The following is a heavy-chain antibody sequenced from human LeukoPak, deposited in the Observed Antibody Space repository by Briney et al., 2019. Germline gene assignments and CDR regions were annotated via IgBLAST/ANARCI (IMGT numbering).Heavy chain of an antibody. J-gene: IGHJ4*02. CDR2: ISSSSSYI. D-gene: IGHD3-22*01. CDR3: ARDSPYYDSSGPQAY. V-gene: IGHV3-21*01. CDR1: GFTFSSYS. Sequence: GGSLRLSCAASGFTFSSYSMNWVRQAPGKGLEWVSSISSSSSYIYYADSVKGRFTISRDNAKNSLYLQMNSLRAEDTAVYYCARDSPYYDSSGPQAYWGQETLVTVSS.